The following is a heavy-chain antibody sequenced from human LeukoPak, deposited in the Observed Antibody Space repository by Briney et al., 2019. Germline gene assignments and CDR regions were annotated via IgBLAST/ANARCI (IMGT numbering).Heavy chain of an antibody. CDR2: INWNGGST. CDR1: GFTFSSYA. J-gene: IGHJ3*02. D-gene: IGHD2-15*01. CDR3: ARPVVAATTPDTFDI. Sequence: PGGSLRLSCAASGFTFSSYAMHWVRQAPGKGLEWVSGINWNGGSTGYADSVKGRFTISRDNAKNSLYLQMNSLRAEDTAVYYCARPVVAATTPDTFDIWGQGTMVTVSS. V-gene: IGHV3-20*04.